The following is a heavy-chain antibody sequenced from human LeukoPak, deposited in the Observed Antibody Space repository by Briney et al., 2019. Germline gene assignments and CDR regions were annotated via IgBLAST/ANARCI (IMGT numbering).Heavy chain of an antibody. J-gene: IGHJ4*02. Sequence: GGSLRLSCAASGFTFSSYAMSWVRQAPGKGLEWVSAISGSGGSTYYADSVKGRFTISRDNSKNTLYLQMNSLGAEDTAVYHCAKASYYYGSGTGYWGQGTLVTVSS. CDR1: GFTFSSYA. CDR2: ISGSGGST. D-gene: IGHD3-10*01. V-gene: IGHV3-23*01. CDR3: AKASYYYGSGTGY.